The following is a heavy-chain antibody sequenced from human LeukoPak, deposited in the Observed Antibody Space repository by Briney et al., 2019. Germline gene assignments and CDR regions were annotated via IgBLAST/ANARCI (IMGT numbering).Heavy chain of an antibody. V-gene: IGHV3-23*01. CDR2: VSGSGRGENT. CDR1: GFTFSSSA. Sequence: GGSLRLSCAASGFTFSSSAMSWVRQAPGKGLEWVSNVSGSGRGENTYYADSVKGRFTISGDNAKNSLYLQMNSLRAEDTAVYYCARLREIPVFGVVTKSTSYFDYWGQGTLVTVSS. CDR3: ARLREIPVFGVVTKSTSYFDY. J-gene: IGHJ4*02. D-gene: IGHD3-3*01.